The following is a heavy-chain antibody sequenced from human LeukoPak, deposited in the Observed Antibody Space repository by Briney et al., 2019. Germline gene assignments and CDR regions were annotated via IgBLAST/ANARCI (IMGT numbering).Heavy chain of an antibody. CDR2: IIPIFGTA. CDR1: GGTFSSYA. Sequence: GASVKVSCKASGGTFSSYAISWVRQAPGQGLEWMGGIIPIFGTANYAQKFQGRVTITADESTSTAYMELSSLRSEDTAVYYCARDLWSYYGSGSRGYFDYWGQGTLVTVSS. V-gene: IGHV1-69*13. D-gene: IGHD3-10*01. CDR3: ARDLWSYYGSGSRGYFDY. J-gene: IGHJ4*02.